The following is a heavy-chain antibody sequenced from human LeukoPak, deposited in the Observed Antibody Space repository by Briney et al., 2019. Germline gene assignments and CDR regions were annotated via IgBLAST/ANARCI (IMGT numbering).Heavy chain of an antibody. CDR2: ISGSGGGT. V-gene: IGHV3-23*01. D-gene: IGHD6-19*01. Sequence: GGSLRLSCVASGFTFSSFAMTWVRQAPGKGLEWVSGISGSGGGTYYADSVKGRFTISRDNSKNTVYLQMNSLRAEDTALYFCAKDQDIAVADSDYWGQGTLVTVSS. J-gene: IGHJ4*02. CDR3: AKDQDIAVADSDY. CDR1: GFTFSSFA.